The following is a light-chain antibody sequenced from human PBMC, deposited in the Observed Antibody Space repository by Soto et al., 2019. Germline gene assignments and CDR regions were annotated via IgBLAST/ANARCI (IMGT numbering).Light chain of an antibody. CDR2: ATS. V-gene: IGKV3-15*01. CDR1: QSVGNN. J-gene: IGKJ4*01. CDR3: QQYGDWPLT. Sequence: EIVVTQSPATLSVSPGERATLSCRASQSVGNNFAWYQQKPGQAPRLLIFATSTRATGVPARFSGSGPGTECTLTISSLQSEDFAVYYCQQYGDWPLTFGGGAKVEIE.